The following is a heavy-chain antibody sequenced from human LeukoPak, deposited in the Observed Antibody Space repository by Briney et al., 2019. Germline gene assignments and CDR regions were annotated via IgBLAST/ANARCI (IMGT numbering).Heavy chain of an antibody. Sequence: GGSLRLSCAASGFTFSSYSMNWVRQAPGKGLEWVSSISSSSSYIYYADSVKGRFIISRDNAKNSLYLQMNSLRAEDTAVYYCARDGGAYGDYVNYYYYMDVWGKGTTVTVSS. CDR3: ARDGGAYGDYVNYYYYMDV. D-gene: IGHD4-17*01. CDR1: GFTFSSYS. V-gene: IGHV3-21*01. CDR2: ISSSSSYI. J-gene: IGHJ6*03.